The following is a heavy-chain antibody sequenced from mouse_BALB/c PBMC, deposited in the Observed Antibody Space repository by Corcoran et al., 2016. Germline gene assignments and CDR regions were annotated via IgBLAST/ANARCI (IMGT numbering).Heavy chain of an antibody. CDR3: ARYYRYDGYFDY. CDR1: GYSFTGYN. V-gene: IGHV1-18*01. Sequence: EVQLQQSGPELVKPGASMKISCKAYGYSFTGYNRNWVEQSHGKNLEWIGLINPYNGGTSYNQKFKGKSTLTVDKSSSTAYMELLSLTAEYSAVYYGARYYRYDGYFDYWGQGTTLTVSS. CDR2: INPYNGGT. J-gene: IGHJ2*01. D-gene: IGHD2-14*01.